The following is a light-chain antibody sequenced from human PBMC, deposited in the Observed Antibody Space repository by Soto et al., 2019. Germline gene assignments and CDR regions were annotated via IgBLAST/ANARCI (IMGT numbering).Light chain of an antibody. CDR2: DIT. V-gene: IGLV2-14*01. CDR1: SSDVDYYNY. CDR3: TSYTSSNTYV. Sequence: QSALTQPASVSGSPGQSITISCTGTSSDVDYYNYVSWYQQRPGKAPKLMIYDITTRPSGVSYRFSGSKSGNTASLTISGLQAEDEADYYCTSYTSSNTYVFGTGTKVTVL. J-gene: IGLJ1*01.